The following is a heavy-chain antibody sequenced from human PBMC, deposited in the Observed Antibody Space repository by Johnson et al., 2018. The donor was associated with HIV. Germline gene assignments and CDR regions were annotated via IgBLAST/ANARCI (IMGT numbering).Heavy chain of an antibody. J-gene: IGHJ3*02. D-gene: IGHD6-6*01. CDR2: IYSKTDGGTT. CDR3: ARAVYSSSSSCAFDI. CDR1: GFTFINAW. Sequence: VQLVESGGGLVQPGGSLRLSCAASGFTFINAWMNWVRQAPGKGLEWVGRIYSKTDGGTTDYAAPVKGRFTISRDDSKNTLYLQMNSLRAEDTAVYYCARAVYSSSSSCAFDIWGQGTMVTVSS. V-gene: IGHV3-15*01.